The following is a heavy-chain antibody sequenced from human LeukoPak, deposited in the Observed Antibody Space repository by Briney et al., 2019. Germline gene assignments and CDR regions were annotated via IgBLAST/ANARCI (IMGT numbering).Heavy chain of an antibody. CDR1: GGTFSSYA. D-gene: IGHD3-10*01. CDR2: IIPIFGTA. CDR3: ARAPLGYGSGSYQGSDY. V-gene: IGHV1-69*01. Sequence: GASVKVSCKASGGTFSSYAISWVRQAPGQGLEWMGGIIPIFGTANYAQKFQGRVTITADESTSTAYMELSSLRSEDTAVYYCARAPLGYGSGSYQGSDYWGQGTLVTVSS. J-gene: IGHJ4*02.